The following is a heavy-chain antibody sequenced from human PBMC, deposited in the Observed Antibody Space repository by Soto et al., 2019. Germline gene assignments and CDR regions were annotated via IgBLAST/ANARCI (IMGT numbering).Heavy chain of an antibody. CDR2: MYSGGST. D-gene: IGHD3-16*01. CDR3: TQLGAFDV. J-gene: IGHJ3*01. V-gene: IGHV3-53*01. Sequence: EVQLVESGGALIQPGGSLILSCAASGFTVSNNYISWVRQAPGKGLESVSLMYSGGSTHYANSVKGRFTISRDGSKNTVYLQMKSLRAEDTAVYYCTQLGAFDVWGQGTMVTVSS. CDR1: GFTVSNNY.